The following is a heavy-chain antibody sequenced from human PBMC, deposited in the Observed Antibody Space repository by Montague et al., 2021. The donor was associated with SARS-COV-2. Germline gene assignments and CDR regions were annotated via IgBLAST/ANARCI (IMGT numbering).Heavy chain of an antibody. V-gene: IGHV4-34*01. J-gene: IGHJ6*02. CDR2: INHSGST. CDR3: ARGRYYGAGTCWGMDV. CDR1: GGSFSGYY. D-gene: IGHD3-10*01. Sequence: SETLSLTCAVYGGSFSGYYWSWIRQPPGKGLEWIGEINHSGSTNYNPSLKSRVTISVDTSKNQFSLKLSSVTAADTAVYYCARGRYYGAGTCWGMDVWGQGTTVTVSS.